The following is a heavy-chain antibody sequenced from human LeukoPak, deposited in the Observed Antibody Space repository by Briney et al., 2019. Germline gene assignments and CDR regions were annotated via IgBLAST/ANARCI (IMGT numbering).Heavy chain of an antibody. V-gene: IGHV3-23*01. Sequence: AGGSLRLSCAASGFTFSSYGMSWVRQAPGKGLEWVSAISGSGGSTYYADSVKGRFTISRDNSKNTLYLQMNSLRAEDTAVYYCAKDPVATIVRLFDYWGQGTLVTVSS. D-gene: IGHD5-12*01. CDR3: AKDPVATIVRLFDY. J-gene: IGHJ4*02. CDR1: GFTFSSYG. CDR2: ISGSGGST.